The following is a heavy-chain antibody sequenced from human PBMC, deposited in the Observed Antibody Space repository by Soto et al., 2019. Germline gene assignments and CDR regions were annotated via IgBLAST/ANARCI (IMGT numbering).Heavy chain of an antibody. D-gene: IGHD3-3*01. J-gene: IGHJ3*02. CDR1: GGTFSTYA. V-gene: IGHV1-69*01. CDR2: IIPIFGTA. Sequence: QVQLVQSGAEVKKPGSSVKVSCKASGGTFSTYAISWVRQAPGQGPEWMGGIIPIFGTAKNAQKFQGRVTITADESTTTAYMELSSLRSEDTAVYYCAREIFGVIISGGRDAFDIWGQGTMVTVSS. CDR3: AREIFGVIISGGRDAFDI.